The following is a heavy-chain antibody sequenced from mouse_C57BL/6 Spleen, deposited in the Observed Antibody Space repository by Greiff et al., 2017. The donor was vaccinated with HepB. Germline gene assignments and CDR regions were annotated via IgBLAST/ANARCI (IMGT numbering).Heavy chain of an antibody. V-gene: IGHV1-80*01. Sequence: QVQLKESGAELVKPGASVKISCKASGYAFSSYWMNWVKQRPGKGLEWIGQIYPGDGDTNYNGKFKGKATLTADKSSSTAYMQLSSLTSEDSAVYFCARWGLLRSDYWGQGTTLTVSS. D-gene: IGHD1-1*01. CDR2: IYPGDGDT. CDR3: ARWGLLRSDY. J-gene: IGHJ2*01. CDR1: GYAFSSYW.